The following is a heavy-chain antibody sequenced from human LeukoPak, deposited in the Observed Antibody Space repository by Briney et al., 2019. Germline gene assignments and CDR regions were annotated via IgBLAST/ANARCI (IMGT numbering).Heavy chain of an antibody. CDR1: GGSISSGGYY. D-gene: IGHD3-10*01. CDR2: IHYSGST. V-gene: IGHV4-31*03. CDR3: ARDNGSGSYYTFDI. J-gene: IGHJ3*02. Sequence: SQTLSLTCTVSGGSISSGGYYWSWIRQHPGKGLEWIGYIHYSGSTYYNPSLKSRITISVDTSKNQFSLKLSSVTAADTAVYYCARDNGSGSYYTFDIWGQGTMATVSS.